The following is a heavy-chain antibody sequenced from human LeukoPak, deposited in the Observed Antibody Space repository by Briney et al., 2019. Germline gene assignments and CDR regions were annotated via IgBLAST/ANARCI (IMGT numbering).Heavy chain of an antibody. CDR1: GFTFSSYG. CDR3: ARDRVMGYDFWSGYLTLIPAYYYYMDV. CDR2: ISYDGSNK. D-gene: IGHD3-3*01. J-gene: IGHJ6*03. V-gene: IGHV3-30*03. Sequence: GGSLRLSCAASGFTFSSYGMHWVRQAPGKGLEWVAVISYDGSNKYYADSVKGRFTISRDNSKNTLYLQMNSLRAEDTAVYYCARDRVMGYDFWSGYLTLIPAYYYYMDVWGKGTTVTVSS.